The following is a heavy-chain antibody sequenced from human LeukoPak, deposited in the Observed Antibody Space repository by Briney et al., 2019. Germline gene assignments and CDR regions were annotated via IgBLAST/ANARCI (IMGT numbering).Heavy chain of an antibody. V-gene: IGHV1-2*02. Sequence: GASVKVSCKASGYTFTGYYMHWVRQAPGQGLEWMGWINPNSGGTNYAQKFQGRVTMTRDTSISTAYMELSRLRSDDTAVYYCARLIDPQVTMVRGAINEDAFDIWGQGTMVTVSS. CDR1: GYTFTGYY. J-gene: IGHJ3*02. CDR3: ARLIDPQVTMVRGAINEDAFDI. CDR2: INPNSGGT. D-gene: IGHD3-10*01.